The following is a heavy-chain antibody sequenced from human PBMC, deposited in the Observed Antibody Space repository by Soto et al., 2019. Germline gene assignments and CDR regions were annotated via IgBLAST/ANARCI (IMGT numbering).Heavy chain of an antibody. CDR3: ARDASTGAADYYFDY. V-gene: IGHV3-30*04. CDR1: GFTFRSYA. Sequence: PGGSLRLSCAASGFTFRSYATHWVRQAPGKGLEWVAVISYDGRDKKHADSVKGRFTISRDNSNNMVYLQMNSLRAEDTAVYYCARDASTGAADYYFDYWGQRTLVTVSS. CDR2: ISYDGRDK. J-gene: IGHJ4*02. D-gene: IGHD4-17*01.